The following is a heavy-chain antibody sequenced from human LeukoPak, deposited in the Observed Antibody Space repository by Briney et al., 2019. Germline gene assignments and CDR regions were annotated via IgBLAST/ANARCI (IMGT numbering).Heavy chain of an antibody. CDR2: IYSVGST. CDR1: GFTVSSNY. V-gene: IGHV3-53*01. J-gene: IGHJ4*02. CDR3: ARGYDYGDYFDY. D-gene: IGHD4-17*01. Sequence: GGSLTLSCAASGFTVSSNYMSWVRQAPGKGLEWISVIYSVGSTYYADSVKGRFTISRDNSKNTVHLQMNSLRAEDTAVYYCARGYDYGDYFDYWGQGALVTVSS.